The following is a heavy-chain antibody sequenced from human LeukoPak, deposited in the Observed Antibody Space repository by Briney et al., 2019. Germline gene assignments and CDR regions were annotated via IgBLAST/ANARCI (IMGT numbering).Heavy chain of an antibody. CDR2: IYYSGST. J-gene: IGHJ4*02. D-gene: IGHD3-3*01. V-gene: IGHV4-39*07. CDR3: ARGNTIFGVVILPGIGLDY. Sequence: SETLSLTCNVSGGSISSSSYYWGWIRQPPGKGLEWIGNIYYSGSTYYNPSLKSRVTISVDTSKNQFSLKLSSLTAADTAVYYCARGNTIFGVVILPGIGLDYWGQGTLVTVSS. CDR1: GGSISSSSYY.